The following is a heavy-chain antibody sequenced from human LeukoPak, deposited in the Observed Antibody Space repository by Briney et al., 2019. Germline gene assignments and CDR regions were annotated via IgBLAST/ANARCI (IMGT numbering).Heavy chain of an antibody. J-gene: IGHJ6*03. CDR3: ARAIHIASGWYYYYCMDV. Sequence: SETLSLTCSVSGGSISSSSYSWGWIRQPPGKGLEWIGSIYYSGSTYYNPSLKSRVTISVDTSKNQFSLKLSSVTAADTAVYYCARAIHIASGWYYYYCMDVWGKGTTVTISS. D-gene: IGHD6-19*01. CDR2: IYYSGST. V-gene: IGHV4-39*07. CDR1: GGSISSSSYS.